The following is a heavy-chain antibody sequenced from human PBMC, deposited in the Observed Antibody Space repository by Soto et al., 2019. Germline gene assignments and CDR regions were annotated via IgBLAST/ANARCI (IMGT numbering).Heavy chain of an antibody. CDR2: INSDGSST. CDR1: GFTFSSYW. CDR3: AREDCSSTSCRYYYMDV. V-gene: IGHV3-74*01. J-gene: IGHJ6*03. D-gene: IGHD2-2*01. Sequence: PGGSLRLSCAASGFTFSSYWMHWVRQATGKGLVWVSRINSDGSSTSYADSVKGRFTISRDNAKNTLYLQMNSLRAEDTAVYYCAREDCSSTSCRYYYMDVWGKGTTVTVSS.